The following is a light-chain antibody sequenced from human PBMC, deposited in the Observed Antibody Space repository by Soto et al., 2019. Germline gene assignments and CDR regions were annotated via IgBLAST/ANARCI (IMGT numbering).Light chain of an antibody. CDR2: GNS. V-gene: IGLV1-40*01. CDR3: QSYDSSLSAL. CDR1: TSNIGAGYD. Sequence: QSVLTQPPSVSGAQGQRATISATGTTSNIGAGYDLHWYQKLPGTAPNPPIYGNSNRPSGVPDRFSGSKSGTSASLAITGLQAEDEADYYCQSYDSSLSALFGGGTKVTVL. J-gene: IGLJ3*02.